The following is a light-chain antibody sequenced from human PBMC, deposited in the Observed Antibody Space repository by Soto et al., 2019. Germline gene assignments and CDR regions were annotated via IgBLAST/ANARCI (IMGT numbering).Light chain of an antibody. V-gene: IGLV2-11*01. CDR2: DVN. CDR3: AAWDDRVSGYV. Sequence: QSALTQPRSVSGSPGQSVTISCTGSSSDVGAYNFASWYQQHPGAAPKLLIHDVNKRPPGVPDRVSASKSGTSASLAISGLRSEDEADYYCAAWDDRVSGYVFGTGTKLTVL. J-gene: IGLJ1*01. CDR1: SSDVGAYNF.